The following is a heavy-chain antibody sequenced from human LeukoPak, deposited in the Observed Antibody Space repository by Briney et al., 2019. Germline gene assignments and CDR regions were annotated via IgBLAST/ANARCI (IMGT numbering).Heavy chain of an antibody. CDR2: IKGKTAAGAP. V-gene: IGHV3-15*01. CDR3: ITGDYDFWSGFYSPNHYFDY. D-gene: IGHD3-3*01. CDR1: GFTFTSAW. J-gene: IGHJ4*02. Sequence: KPGGSLRLSCAASGFTFTSAWMSWVRQAPGKGLEWVGRIKGKTAAGAPDYVASVKGRSTISRDDSKNTLFLQMNSLKTEDTAVYYCITGDYDFWSGFYSPNHYFDYWGQGTLVTVSS.